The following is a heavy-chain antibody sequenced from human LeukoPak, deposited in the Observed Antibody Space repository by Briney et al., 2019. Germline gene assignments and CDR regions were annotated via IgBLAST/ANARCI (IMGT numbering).Heavy chain of an antibody. CDR1: GFTFSSYG. D-gene: IGHD2-15*01. Sequence: GRSLRLSCAASGFTFSSYGMHWVRQAPGKGLEWVAVISYDGGNKYYADSVKGRFTTSRDNSKNTLYLQMNSLRAEDTAVYYCAKGGYSYGRGAPYDYYYGMDVWGQGTTVTVSS. V-gene: IGHV3-30*18. J-gene: IGHJ6*02. CDR2: ISYDGGNK. CDR3: AKGGYSYGRGAPYDYYYGMDV.